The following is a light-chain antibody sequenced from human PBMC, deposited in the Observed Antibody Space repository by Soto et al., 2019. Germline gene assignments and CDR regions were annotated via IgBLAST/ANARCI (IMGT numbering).Light chain of an antibody. V-gene: IGKV3-20*01. CDR2: GAY. J-gene: IGKJ1*01. Sequence: EIVLTQSPCTLSFSPGERASLSCRASQSVSSSYLAWYQQKPGQAPRLLIYGAYIRATGIPDGFSGSGSVTDFTLTISRLQPEYVAVYYCQQDDMSSWTFGQGTKVEFK. CDR1: QSVSSSY. CDR3: QQDDMSSWT.